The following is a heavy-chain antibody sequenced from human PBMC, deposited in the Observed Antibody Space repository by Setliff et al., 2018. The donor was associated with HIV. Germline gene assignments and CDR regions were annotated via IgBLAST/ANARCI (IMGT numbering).Heavy chain of an antibody. V-gene: IGHV3-7*01. CDR3: ARQGPSRGSGYYPPDDAFDI. CDR2: IKADGTDK. D-gene: IGHD3-22*01. J-gene: IGHJ3*02. Sequence: PGGSLRLSCAASGFTFSAHQMSWVRQPPGKGLEWVANIKADGTDKYYVDSVKGRFAISRDNAKNSLYLQVNSLRAEDTAVYYCARQGPSRGSGYYPPDDAFDIWGQGTMVTVSS. CDR1: GFTFSAHQ.